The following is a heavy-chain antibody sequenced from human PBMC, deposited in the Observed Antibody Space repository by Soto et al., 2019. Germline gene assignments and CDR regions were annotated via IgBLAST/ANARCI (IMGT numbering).Heavy chain of an antibody. CDR3: ARVARGRVVGATPPCFDY. V-gene: IGHV4-31*03. Sequence: SETLSLTCTVSGGSISSGIYYWSWIRQNPGKGLEWIGHIYYSGSTYYNPSLKSRVSISVDTSKNQFSLRLTSVTAADTAVYYCARVARGRVVGATPPCFDYWGQGTLVTVSS. CDR1: GGSISSGIYY. J-gene: IGHJ4*02. CDR2: IYYSGST. D-gene: IGHD1-26*01.